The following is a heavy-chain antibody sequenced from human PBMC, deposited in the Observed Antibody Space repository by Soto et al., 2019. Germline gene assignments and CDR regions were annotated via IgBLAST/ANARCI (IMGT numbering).Heavy chain of an antibody. CDR2: ISVSGGST. Sequence: GGSLRLSCAASGFTFSSYAMSWVRQAPGKGLEWVSAISVSGGSTYYADSVKGRFTISXXXSXXTXXLXXNXXRAXDTAVYYCAKDSPMGWFDPWGQGTLVTVSS. CDR1: GFTFSSYA. CDR3: AKDSPMGWFDP. J-gene: IGHJ5*02. V-gene: IGHV3-23*01.